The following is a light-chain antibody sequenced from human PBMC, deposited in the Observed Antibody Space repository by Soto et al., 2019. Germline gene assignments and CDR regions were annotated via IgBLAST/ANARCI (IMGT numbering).Light chain of an antibody. CDR1: QGIRNY. V-gene: IGKV1-27*01. J-gene: IGKJ4*01. Sequence: DIQMTQSPSSLSASVGDRVTITCRASQGIRNYLAWYQQKPGKVPKLLISAASTLQSGVPVRFSGSGSGTEFILTISSLQPEDVATYFCKKYNSPSHTFGGGTKVEIK. CDR3: KKYNSPSHT. CDR2: AAS.